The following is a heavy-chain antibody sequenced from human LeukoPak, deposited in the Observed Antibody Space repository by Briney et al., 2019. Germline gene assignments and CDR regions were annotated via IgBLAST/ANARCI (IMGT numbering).Heavy chain of an antibody. D-gene: IGHD3-16*01. CDR2: FYNSGRS. J-gene: IGHJ4*02. CDR3: TRGAGWLIDY. CDR1: DDSISDYY. Sequence: SETLSLTCTVSDDSISDYYRRWIRQPPGKGLEWIGYFYNSGRSTYNPSLKSRVTISADTSKNHFSPKLNSVTTADTAVYYCTRGAGWLIDYWGQGILVTVSS. V-gene: IGHV4-59*01.